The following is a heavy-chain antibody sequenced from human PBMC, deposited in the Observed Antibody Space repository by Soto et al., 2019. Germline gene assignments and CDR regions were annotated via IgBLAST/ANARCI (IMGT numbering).Heavy chain of an antibody. Sequence: EVQLVESGGGLVQPGGSLRLSCAASGFTFSSYWMHWVRQAPGKGLVWVSRINSDGSSTTYADSVKGRFTISRDNAVNTLYLQMNRLGAEDTAVYYCARVETCSSTSCYSVFDYWGQGTLVTVSS. V-gene: IGHV3-74*03. D-gene: IGHD2-2*01. CDR1: GFTFSSYW. CDR3: ARVETCSSTSCYSVFDY. CDR2: INSDGSST. J-gene: IGHJ4*02.